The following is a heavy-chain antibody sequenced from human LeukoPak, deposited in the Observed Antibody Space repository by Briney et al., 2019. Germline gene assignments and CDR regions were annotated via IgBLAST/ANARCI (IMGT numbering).Heavy chain of an antibody. Sequence: SETLSLTCAVSGYSISSGYYWGWIRQPPGKGLEWIGSIYHSGSTYYNPSLKSRVTISVDTSKNQFSLKMRSLTSADPAGYCGARRGSGLGEAATPWFDPWGKETLVPSPQ. D-gene: IGHD2-15*01. CDR3: ARRGSGLGEAATPWFDP. CDR1: GYSISSGYY. CDR2: IYHSGST. V-gene: IGHV4-38-2*01. J-gene: IGHJ5*02.